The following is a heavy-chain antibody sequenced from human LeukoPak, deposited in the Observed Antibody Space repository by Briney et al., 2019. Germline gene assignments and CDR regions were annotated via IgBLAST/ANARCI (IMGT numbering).Heavy chain of an antibody. CDR3: ARDSGDTAMVFDY. D-gene: IGHD5-18*01. V-gene: IGHV4-59*01. J-gene: IGHJ4*02. CDR2: IYYSGST. CDR1: GGSISSYY. Sequence: SETLSLTCTVSGGSISSYYWSWIRQPPGKGLEWIGYIYYSGSTNYNPSLKSRVTISVDTSKNQFSLKLSSVTAADTAVYYCARDSGDTAMVFDYWGQGTLVTVSS.